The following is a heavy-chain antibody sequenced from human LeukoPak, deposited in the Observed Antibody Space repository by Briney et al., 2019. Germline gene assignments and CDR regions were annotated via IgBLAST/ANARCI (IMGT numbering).Heavy chain of an antibody. V-gene: IGHV3-30*02. CDR2: IRYDGTNK. CDR1: GFTFSSYG. D-gene: IGHD6-19*01. J-gene: IGHJ4*02. CDR3: ARKSGLGLSVAGRIGNY. Sequence: GGSLRLSCAASGFTFSSYGMHWVRQAPGKGLEWVAFIRYDGTNKYYADSVKGRFTISRDNSKNTLYLQMNSLRAEDTAVYYCARKSGLGLSVAGRIGNYWGQGTLVTVSS.